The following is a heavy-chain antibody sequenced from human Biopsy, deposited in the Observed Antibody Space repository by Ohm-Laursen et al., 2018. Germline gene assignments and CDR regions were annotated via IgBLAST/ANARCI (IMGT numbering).Heavy chain of an antibody. CDR1: GFTFSRNA. J-gene: IGHJ5*02. V-gene: IGHV3-23*01. CDR2: ISGSGAST. CDR3: AKGRSGGTGHGNWFDP. Sequence: SLRLSCTASGFTFSRNAMSWVRQGPEKGLEWVSAISGSGASTYYADPVKGRFSISRDNSKNTLYLQMNSLRVEDTAVYYCAKGRSGGTGHGNWFDPWGQGTLVIVSS. D-gene: IGHD3-10*01.